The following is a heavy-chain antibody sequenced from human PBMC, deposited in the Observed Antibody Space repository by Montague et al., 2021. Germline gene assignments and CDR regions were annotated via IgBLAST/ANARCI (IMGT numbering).Heavy chain of an antibody. CDR1: GGSISSGGYY. CDR3: ARAEDYYGSGSYLGFDY. CDR2: IFCSGNT. D-gene: IGHD3-10*01. V-gene: IGHV4-31*03. Sequence: TLSLTCTVSGGSISSGGYYWSWIRQPPGKGLEWIGYIFCSGNTYYNPSLKSRVTISVDTSKNQFSLKLSSVTAADTAVYYCARAEDYYGSGSYLGFDYWGQGTLVTVSS. J-gene: IGHJ4*02.